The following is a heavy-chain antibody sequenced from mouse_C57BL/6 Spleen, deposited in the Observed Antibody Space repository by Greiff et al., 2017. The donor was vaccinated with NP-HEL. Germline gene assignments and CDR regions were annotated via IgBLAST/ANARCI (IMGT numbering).Heavy chain of an antibody. CDR3: ARSTGYFDV. J-gene: IGHJ1*03. V-gene: IGHV1-42*01. Sequence: VQLKESGPELVKPGASVKISCKASGYSFTGYYMNWVKQSPEKSLEWIGEINPSTGGTTYNQKFKAKATLTVDKSSSTAYMQLKSLTSEDSAVYYCARSTGYFDVWGTGTTVTVSS. CDR1: GYSFTGYY. CDR2: INPSTGGT.